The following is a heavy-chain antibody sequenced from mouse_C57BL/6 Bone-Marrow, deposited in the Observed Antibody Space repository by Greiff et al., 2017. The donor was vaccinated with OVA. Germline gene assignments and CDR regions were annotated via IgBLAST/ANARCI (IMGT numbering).Heavy chain of an antibody. CDR1: GYTFTSYW. CDR2: INPSSGYT. V-gene: IGHV1-7*01. Sequence: VQLQESGAELAKPGASVKLSCKASGYTFTSYWMHWVKQRPGQGLEWIGYINPSSGYTKYNQKFKDKATLTADKSSSTAYMQLSSLTYEDSAVYYCASTVVVPYYAMDYWGQGTSVTVSS. J-gene: IGHJ4*01. CDR3: ASTVVVPYYAMDY. D-gene: IGHD1-1*01.